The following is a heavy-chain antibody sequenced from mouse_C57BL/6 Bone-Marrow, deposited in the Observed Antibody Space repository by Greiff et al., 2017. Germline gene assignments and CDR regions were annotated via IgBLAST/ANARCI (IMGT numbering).Heavy chain of an antibody. D-gene: IGHD1-1*01. CDR1: GFSLTSYG. CDR2: IWRGGST. Sequence: VQLQESGPGLVQPSQSLSITCTVSGFSLTSYGVHWVRQSPGKGLEWLGVIWRGGSTDYNAAFMSRLSITKDNSKSQVFFKMNSLQADDTAIYYCAKEDYYGSRGFAYWGQGTLVTVSA. J-gene: IGHJ3*01. CDR3: AKEDYYGSRGFAY. V-gene: IGHV2-5*01.